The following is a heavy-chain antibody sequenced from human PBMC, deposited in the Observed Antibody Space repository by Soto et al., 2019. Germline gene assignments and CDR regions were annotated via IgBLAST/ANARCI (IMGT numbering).Heavy chain of an antibody. D-gene: IGHD1-26*01. J-gene: IGHJ5*02. CDR3: ASPLVGADLKNWFDP. CDR1: GFTFSSYA. CDR2: ISGSGGST. V-gene: IGHV3-23*01. Sequence: GGSLRLSCAASGFTFSSYAMSWVRQAPGKGLEWVSAISGSGGSTYYADSVKGRFTISRDNSKNTLYLQMNSLRAEDTAVYYCASPLVGADLKNWFDPWGQGTLVTVYS.